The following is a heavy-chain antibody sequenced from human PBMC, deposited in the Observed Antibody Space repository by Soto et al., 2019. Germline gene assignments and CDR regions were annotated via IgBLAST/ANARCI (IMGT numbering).Heavy chain of an antibody. CDR2: INHSGSI. D-gene: IGHD4-17*01. V-gene: IGHV4-34*02. CDR3: ARGEVTTGVF. Sequence: QVQLQQWGAGLLKPSETLSLTCAVYGGSVGGYYWSWVRQPPGKGLEWIGEINHSGSITYAPSLKSRVTMXXDTSKNQFSLRLNSVTAADTAVYYCARGEVTTGVFWGQGTQVTVSS. CDR1: GGSVGGYY. J-gene: IGHJ4*02.